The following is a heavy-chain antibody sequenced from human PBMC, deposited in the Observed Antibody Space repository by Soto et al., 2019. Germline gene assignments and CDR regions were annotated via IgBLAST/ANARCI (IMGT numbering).Heavy chain of an antibody. CDR1: GGYISSSSYY. D-gene: IGHD5-12*01. V-gene: IGHV4-39*01. CDR3: ARGFRGYSGYPLPYYYYMDV. CDR2: IYYSGST. J-gene: IGHJ6*03. Sequence: SETLSLTCTVSGGYISSSSYYWGWIRQPPGKGLEWIGSIYYSGSTYYNPSLKSRVTISVDTSKNQFSLKLSSVTAADTAVYYCARGFRGYSGYPLPYYYYMDVWGKGTTVTVSS.